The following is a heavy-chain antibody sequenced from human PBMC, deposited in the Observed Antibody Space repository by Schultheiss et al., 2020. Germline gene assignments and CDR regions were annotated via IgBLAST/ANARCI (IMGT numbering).Heavy chain of an antibody. CDR3: ARGAGSGWYLSHYYYGMDV. V-gene: IGHV1-3*01. CDR2: INAGNGNT. D-gene: IGHD6-19*01. Sequence: ASVKVSCKASGYTFTSYAMHWVRQAPGQRLEWMGWINAGNGNTKYSQKFQGRVTMTRNTSISTAYMELSSLRSEDTAVYYCARGAGSGWYLSHYYYGMDVWGQGTTVTVSS. CDR1: GYTFTSYA. J-gene: IGHJ6*02.